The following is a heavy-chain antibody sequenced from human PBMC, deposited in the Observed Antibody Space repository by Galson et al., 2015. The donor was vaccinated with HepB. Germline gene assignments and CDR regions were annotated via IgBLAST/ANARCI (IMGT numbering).Heavy chain of an antibody. CDR3: ASNGFYSLGGG. J-gene: IGHJ4*02. CDR2: IYHSGPT. CDR1: GGSISSDNW. V-gene: IGHV4-4*02. Sequence: SETLSLTCVVSGGSISSDNWWSWVRQPPGKGLEWIGEIYHSGPTNYNPSLKSRVTISVDKSKNQFSLRLTSVTAADTAVYYCASNGFYSLGGGWGQGTLVTVSS. D-gene: IGHD2-8*01.